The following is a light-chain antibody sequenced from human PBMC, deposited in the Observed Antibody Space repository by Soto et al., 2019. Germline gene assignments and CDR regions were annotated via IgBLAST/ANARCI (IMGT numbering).Light chain of an antibody. Sequence: QSALTQPRSVSGSPGQPVTFSCTGTSSDVGGYNYVSWYQHHPGKAPKLMIYDVSQRPSGVPDRFSGSKSGNTASLTISGLQAEDEADYYCCSYAGSYTLYVFGTGTKLTVL. CDR3: CSYAGSYTLYV. J-gene: IGLJ1*01. V-gene: IGLV2-11*01. CDR2: DVS. CDR1: SSDVGGYNY.